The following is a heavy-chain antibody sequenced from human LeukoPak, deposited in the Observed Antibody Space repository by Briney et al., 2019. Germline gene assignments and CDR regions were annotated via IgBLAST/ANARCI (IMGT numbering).Heavy chain of an antibody. CDR2: ISDSGDNT. CDR3: AKANSITIFGVISPVDY. D-gene: IGHD3-3*01. CDR1: GFTFSSYA. Sequence: GGSLGLSCVASGFTFSSYAMSWVRQAPGKGLEWVSTISDSGDNTYYADSVKGRFTISRDNSKNTLYLQMNSLRAEDTAVYYCAKANSITIFGVISPVDYWGQGTLVTVSS. J-gene: IGHJ4*02. V-gene: IGHV3-23*01.